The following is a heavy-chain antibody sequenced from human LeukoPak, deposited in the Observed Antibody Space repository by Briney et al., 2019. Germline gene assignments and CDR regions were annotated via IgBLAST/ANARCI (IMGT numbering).Heavy chain of an antibody. CDR2: INHSGST. CDR3: ARRGSSSWYSYWVSHFDL. J-gene: IGHJ2*01. V-gene: IGHV4-34*01. CDR1: GGSFSGYY. D-gene: IGHD6-13*01. Sequence: SETLSLTCAVYGGSFSGYYWSGIRQPPGKGLEWIGEINHSGSTNYNPSLKSRVTISVDTSKNQFSLKLSSVTAADTAVYYCARRGSSSWYSYWVSHFDLWGRGTLVTVSS.